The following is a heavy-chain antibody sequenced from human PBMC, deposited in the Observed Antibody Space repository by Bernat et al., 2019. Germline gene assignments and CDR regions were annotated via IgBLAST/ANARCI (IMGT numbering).Heavy chain of an antibody. CDR3: VRCGWGAAGFLDY. CDR1: GFAFSGDW. Sequence: EVKLVESGGGLIQPGGSLRLSCAASGFAFSGDWMHWVRQVPGKGLVWVSRINGDGTITDDEDSVKDRFTSSRDSAKNTLYLQMNRVRVENTAVYYCVRCGWGAAGFLDYWGPGSLVTVSS. V-gene: IGHV3-74*01. J-gene: IGHJ4*02. D-gene: IGHD6-19*01. CDR2: INGDGTIT.